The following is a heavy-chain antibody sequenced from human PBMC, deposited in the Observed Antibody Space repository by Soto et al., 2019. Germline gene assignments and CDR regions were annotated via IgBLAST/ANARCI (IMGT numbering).Heavy chain of an antibody. V-gene: IGHV4-59*01. CDR1: GGSISSYY. Sequence: PSETLSLTCAVSGGSISSYYWSWIRQPPGKGLEWIGYIYYNGSTNYNPSLKRRVTISVDTSKNQFSLKLSSVTAADTAVYYCARDARYYDFWSGYYNPPPDAFDIWGQGTMVTVSS. D-gene: IGHD3-3*01. CDR3: ARDARYYDFWSGYYNPPPDAFDI. J-gene: IGHJ3*02. CDR2: IYYNGST.